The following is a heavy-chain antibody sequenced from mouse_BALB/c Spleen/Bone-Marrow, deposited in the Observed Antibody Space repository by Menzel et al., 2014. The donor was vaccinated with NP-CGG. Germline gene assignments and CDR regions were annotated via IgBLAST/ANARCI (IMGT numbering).Heavy chain of an antibody. J-gene: IGHJ4*01. D-gene: IGHD4-1*01. CDR1: GFNIKDTY. CDR2: IDPANGNT. CDR3: ARWEYYAMDY. V-gene: IGHV14-3*02. Sequence: EVMLVESGAELEKPGASVKLSCTASGFNIKDTYMHWVKQRPEQGLEWIGRIDPANGNTKYDPKFQGKATITADTPSNTAYLQLSSLTSEDTAVYYCARWEYYAMDYWGQGTSVTVSS.